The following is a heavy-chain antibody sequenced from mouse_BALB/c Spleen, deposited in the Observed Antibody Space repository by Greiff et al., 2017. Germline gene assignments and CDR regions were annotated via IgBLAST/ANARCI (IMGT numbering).Heavy chain of an antibody. J-gene: IGHJ3*01. CDR1: GDSITSGY. D-gene: IGHD2-3*01. V-gene: IGHV3-8*02. CDR2: ISYSGST. Sequence: VQLKESGPSLVKPSQTLSLTCSVTGDSITSGYWNWIRKFPGNKLEYMGYISYSGSTYYNPPLKSRISITRDTSKNQYYLQLNSVTTEDTATYYCAGLSDGYYGFAYWGQGTLVTVSA. CDR3: AGLSDGYYGFAY.